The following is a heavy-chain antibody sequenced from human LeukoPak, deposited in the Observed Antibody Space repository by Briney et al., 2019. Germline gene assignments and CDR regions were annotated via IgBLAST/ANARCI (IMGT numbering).Heavy chain of an antibody. CDR2: ISSSSSTI. V-gene: IGHV3-48*01. Sequence: GGSLRLSCAASGFTFSSYSMNWVRQAPGKGLEWVSYISSSSSTIYYADSVKGRFTISRDNAKNSLYLQMNSLRAEDTAVYYCARDRGVVPAARDAFDIWGQGTMVTVSS. CDR1: GFTFSSYS. CDR3: ARDRGVVPAARDAFDI. D-gene: IGHD2-2*01. J-gene: IGHJ3*02.